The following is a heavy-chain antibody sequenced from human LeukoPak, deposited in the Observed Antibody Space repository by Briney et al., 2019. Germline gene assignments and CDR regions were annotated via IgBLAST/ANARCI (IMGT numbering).Heavy chain of an antibody. Sequence: ASVKVSCKASGYTFTSYGISWVRQAPGQGLEWMGWISAYNGNTNYAQKLQGRVTMTTDTSTSTAYMELRSLRSDDTAVYYCARDRIPYSSSLGVYWGQGTLVTVSS. CDR2: ISAYNGNT. J-gene: IGHJ4*02. CDR1: GYTFTSYG. V-gene: IGHV1-18*01. D-gene: IGHD6-13*01. CDR3: ARDRIPYSSSLGVY.